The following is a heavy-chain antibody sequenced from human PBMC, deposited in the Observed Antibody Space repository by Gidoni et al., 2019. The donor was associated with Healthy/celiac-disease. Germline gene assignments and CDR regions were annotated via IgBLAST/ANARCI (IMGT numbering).Heavy chain of an antibody. CDR3: ASDEYYDSSGYYYGPHY. J-gene: IGHJ4*02. CDR1: GFTFSSYW. CDR2: INSDGSST. D-gene: IGHD3-22*01. Sequence: EVQLVESGGGLVQPGGSLRLSCAASGFTFSSYWMHWVRQARGKGLVWVSRINSDGSSTSYADSVKGRFTISRDNAKNTLYLQMNSLRAEDTAVYYCASDEYYDSSGYYYGPHYWGQGTLVTVSS. V-gene: IGHV3-74*01.